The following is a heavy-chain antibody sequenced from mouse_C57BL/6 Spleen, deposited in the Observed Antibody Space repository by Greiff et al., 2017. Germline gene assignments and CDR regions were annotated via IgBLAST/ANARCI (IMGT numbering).Heavy chain of an antibody. J-gene: IGHJ3*01. CDR3: ARSPLGSPAWFAY. V-gene: IGHV3-8*01. D-gene: IGHD1-1*02. Sequence: EVKLVESGPGLAKPSQTLSLTCSVTGYSITSDYWNWIRKFPGNKLEYMGYISYSGSTYYNPSLKSRISITRDTSKNQYYLQLNSVTTEDTATYYCARSPLGSPAWFAYWGQGTLVTVSA. CDR1: GYSITSDY. CDR2: ISYSGST.